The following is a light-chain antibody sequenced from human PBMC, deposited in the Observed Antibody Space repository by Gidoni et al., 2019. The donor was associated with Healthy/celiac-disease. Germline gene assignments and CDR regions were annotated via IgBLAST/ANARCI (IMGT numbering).Light chain of an antibody. Sequence: SALPPPASVSGSPGQSITISCTGTSSDVGGYNYVSWYQQHPGKAPKLMIYDVSNRPSGVSNRFSGSKSGNTASLTISGLQAEDEADYYCSSYTSSSTGVFGTGTKVTVL. CDR2: DVS. V-gene: IGLV2-14*01. CDR1: SSDVGGYNY. CDR3: SSYTSSSTGV. J-gene: IGLJ1*01.